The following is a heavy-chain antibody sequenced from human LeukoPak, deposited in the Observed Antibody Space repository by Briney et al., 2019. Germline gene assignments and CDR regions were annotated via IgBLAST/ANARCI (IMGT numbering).Heavy chain of an antibody. V-gene: IGHV3-48*03. D-gene: IGHD5-18*01. CDR2: ISSSGSTI. CDR3: ARVVDSYGYYALDY. J-gene: IGHJ4*02. Sequence: HPGGSLRLSCAASGFTFSSYEMNWVRQAPGKGLEWVSYISSSGSTIYYADSVKGRFTISRDNAKNSLYLQMNSLRAEDTAVYYCARVVDSYGYYALDYWGQGTLVTVSS. CDR1: GFTFSSYE.